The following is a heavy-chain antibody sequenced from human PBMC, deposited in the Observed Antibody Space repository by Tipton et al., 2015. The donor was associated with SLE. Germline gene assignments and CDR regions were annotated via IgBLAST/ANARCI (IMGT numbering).Heavy chain of an antibody. V-gene: IGHV3-74*01. Sequence: SLRLSCAASGFTFTNAWMNWVRQAPGKGLEWVSRIFSDGSSLSYADSVRGRFTISRDNAENTVYLQMNSLRAEDTAIYYCTRGAHSTGWYDACNVWGQGTMVPVSS. CDR2: IFSDGSSL. CDR3: TRGAHSTGWYDACNV. D-gene: IGHD6-19*01. J-gene: IGHJ3*01. CDR1: GFTFTNAW.